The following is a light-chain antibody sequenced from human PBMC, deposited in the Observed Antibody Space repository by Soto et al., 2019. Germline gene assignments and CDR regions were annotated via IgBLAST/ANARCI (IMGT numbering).Light chain of an antibody. CDR3: HQYNYSPWT. CDR2: GSS. Sequence: EIVLTQSPGTLSLSPGERATLSCRASQSVGSNYLAWYQQKPGQAPRLLIYGSSSRATGIPDRFSGGGSGTDFTLTISSLEPEDFAVYYCHQYNYSPWTFGQGTKVEIK. V-gene: IGKV3-20*01. J-gene: IGKJ1*01. CDR1: QSVGSNY.